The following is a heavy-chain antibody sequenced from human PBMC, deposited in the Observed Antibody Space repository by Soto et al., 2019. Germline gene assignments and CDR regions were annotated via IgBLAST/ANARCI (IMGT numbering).Heavy chain of an antibody. CDR3: AIRYIDY. CDR1: GFTFSSYA. CDR2: ISYDGSNK. J-gene: IGHJ4*02. D-gene: IGHD1-20*01. Sequence: SLRLSCAASGFTFSSYAMHWVRQAPGKGLEWVAVISYDGSNKYYADSVKGRFTISRDNAKSSLYLQMNSLRVEDTAVYYCAIRYIDYWGQGTPVTVSS. V-gene: IGHV3-30-3*01.